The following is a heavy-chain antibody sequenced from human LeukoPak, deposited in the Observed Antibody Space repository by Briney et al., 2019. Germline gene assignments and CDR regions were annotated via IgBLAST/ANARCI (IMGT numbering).Heavy chain of an antibody. V-gene: IGHV1-18*01. CDR3: ARDHPLNYYDSSGYLFDY. CDR2: ISAYNGNT. Sequence: ASVKVSCKASGYTFTSYGISWVRQAPGQGLEWMGWISAYNGNTNYAQKLQGRVTMTTDTSTSTAYMELRSLRSDDTAVYYCARDHPLNYYDSSGYLFDYWGQGTLVTVSS. J-gene: IGHJ4*02. D-gene: IGHD3-22*01. CDR1: GYTFTSYG.